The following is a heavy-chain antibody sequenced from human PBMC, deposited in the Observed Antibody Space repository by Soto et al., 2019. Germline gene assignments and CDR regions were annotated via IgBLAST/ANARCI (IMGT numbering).Heavy chain of an antibody. CDR3: ARAPSDGDYVGYYGLDV. CDR2: IYYSGTS. J-gene: IGHJ6*02. V-gene: IGHV4-30-4*01. Sequence: QVPLQESGPGLVKPSQTLSLTCTVSGGSISSGDYYWSWIRHPPGEGLEWIEYIYYSGTSYYNPSLKSRATLSVDTSKNRLSLEVRAVIATDTAVYYCARAPSDGDYVGYYGLDVWGQGITVTVSS. CDR1: GGSISSGDYY. D-gene: IGHD4-17*01.